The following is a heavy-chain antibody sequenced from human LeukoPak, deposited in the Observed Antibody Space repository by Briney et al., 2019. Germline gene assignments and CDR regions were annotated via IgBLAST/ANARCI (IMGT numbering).Heavy chain of an antibody. J-gene: IGHJ5*02. D-gene: IGHD3-3*01. CDR2: IYYSGST. Sequence: SQTLTLTCTVSGGSISSGDYYWSWIRQPPGKGLEWIGYIYYSGSTYYNPSLKSRVTISVDTSKNQFSLKLSSMTAADTAVYYCASTTIFGVVTDDNWFDPWGQGTLVTVSS. CDR3: ASTTIFGVVTDDNWFDP. CDR1: GGSISSGDYY. V-gene: IGHV4-30-4*08.